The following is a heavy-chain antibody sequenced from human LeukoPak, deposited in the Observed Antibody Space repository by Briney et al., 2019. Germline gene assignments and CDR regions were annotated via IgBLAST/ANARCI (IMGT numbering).Heavy chain of an antibody. CDR3: ARDRVLYYYYGMDV. V-gene: IGHV3-30*19. J-gene: IGHJ6*02. CDR2: IWYDGSNK. D-gene: IGHD6-13*01. CDR1: GFTFSSYG. Sequence: GGSLRLSCAASGFTFSSYGIHWVRQAPGKGLEWVAVIWYDGSNKYYADSVKGRFAISRDNSKNTLYLQMNSLRAEDTAVYYCARDRVLYYYYGMDVWGQGTTVTVSS.